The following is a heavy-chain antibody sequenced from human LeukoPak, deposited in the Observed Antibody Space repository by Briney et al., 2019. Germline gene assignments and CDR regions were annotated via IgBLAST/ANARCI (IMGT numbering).Heavy chain of an antibody. D-gene: IGHD7-27*01. CDR1: GFTFSTYT. V-gene: IGHV3-23*01. CDR3: AIDPNWGTHS. CDR2: IGSSGGGI. Sequence: GGSLRLSCAASGFTFSTYTMYWVRHPPGKRLEWVSIIGSSGGGIHYADFVKGRFTISRDNSKNALYLQMNSLRVEDTAVYYCAIDPNWGTHSWGQGVLVTVSS. J-gene: IGHJ4*02.